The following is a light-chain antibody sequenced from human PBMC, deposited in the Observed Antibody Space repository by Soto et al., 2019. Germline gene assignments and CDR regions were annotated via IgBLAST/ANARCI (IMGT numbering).Light chain of an antibody. V-gene: IGKV3-20*01. CDR1: QSVSSSY. CDR2: GAS. J-gene: IGKJ1*01. Sequence: EIVLTQSPGTLSLSPGERATLSCRASQSVSSSYLAWYQQKPGQAPSLLIYGASSRATGIPDRFSGSGSGTDFTLTITRLEPEDFAVYYCQQYGSTPQTFGQGTKVDNK. CDR3: QQYGSTPQT.